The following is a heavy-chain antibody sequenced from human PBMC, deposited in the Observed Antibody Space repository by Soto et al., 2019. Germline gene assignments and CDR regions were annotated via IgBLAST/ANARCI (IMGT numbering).Heavy chain of an antibody. Sequence: EVQLVESGGGLIQPGGSLRLSCAVSGFTVSNNYMSWVRQAPGKGLEGVSVIYSGGYTAYGDSVKGRFTISRDNSKNTLFLQIKSRGAHATGVYYGGTQRGGGGYWGQGTLVTVSS. V-gene: IGHV3-53*01. J-gene: IGHJ4*02. D-gene: IGHD6-25*01. CDR3: GTQRGGGGY. CDR1: GFTVSNNY. CDR2: IYSGGYT.